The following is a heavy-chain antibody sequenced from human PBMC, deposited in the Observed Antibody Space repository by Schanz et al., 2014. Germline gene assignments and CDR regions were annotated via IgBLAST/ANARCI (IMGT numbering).Heavy chain of an antibody. J-gene: IGHJ6*02. V-gene: IGHV3-53*01. Sequence: EGQLVESGGGLIQPGGSLKLACAASGFSVTSNSMNWVRQAPGKGLEWVSVIHDRGNTYSADSVKGRFTIARDTSENTVYLQMNSLRAEDTAVYYCARDPPGPPGYGMDVWGQGTTVTVSS. CDR1: GFSVTSNS. CDR3: ARDPPGPPGYGMDV. CDR2: IHDRGNT.